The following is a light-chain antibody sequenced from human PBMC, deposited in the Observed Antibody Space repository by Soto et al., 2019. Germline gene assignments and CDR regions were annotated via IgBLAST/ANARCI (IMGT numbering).Light chain of an antibody. V-gene: IGKV1-33*01. J-gene: IGKJ4*01. Sequence: DIQMTQSPSSLSASVGDRVTITCQASQDISNYFNWYQQKPGKAPTLLIYDASNLETEVPSRFRGSAPATDLTFTISSLQREDIATYYCQQHDKLPLTFGGGTRVQIK. CDR3: QQHDKLPLT. CDR1: QDISNY. CDR2: DAS.